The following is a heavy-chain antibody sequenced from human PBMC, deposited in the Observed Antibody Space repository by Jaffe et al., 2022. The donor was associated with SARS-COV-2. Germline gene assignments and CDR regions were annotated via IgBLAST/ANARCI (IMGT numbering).Heavy chain of an antibody. Sequence: QVQLQQWGAGLLKPSETLSLTCAVYGGSFSGYYWSWIRQPPGKGLEWIGEINHSGSTNYNPSLKSRVTISVDTSKNQFSLKLSSVTAADTAVYYCARKFNIAYCSGGSCHRYYMDVWGKGTTVTVSS. CDR3: ARKFNIAYCSGGSCHRYYMDV. J-gene: IGHJ6*03. CDR2: INHSGST. CDR1: GGSFSGYY. D-gene: IGHD2-15*01. V-gene: IGHV4-34*01.